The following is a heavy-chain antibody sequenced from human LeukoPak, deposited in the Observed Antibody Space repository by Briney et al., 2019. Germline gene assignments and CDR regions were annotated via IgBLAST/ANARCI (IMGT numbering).Heavy chain of an antibody. CDR2: FDPEDGET. Sequence: ASVKVSCKVSGYTLTELSMHWVRQAPGKGLEWMGGFDPEDGETIYAQKFQGRVTMTEDTSTDTAYMELSSLRSEDTAVYYCATDQLNMVRGVIGRGFDPWGQGTLVTVSS. CDR3: ATDQLNMVRGVIGRGFDP. CDR1: GYTLTELS. V-gene: IGHV1-24*01. J-gene: IGHJ5*02. D-gene: IGHD3-10*01.